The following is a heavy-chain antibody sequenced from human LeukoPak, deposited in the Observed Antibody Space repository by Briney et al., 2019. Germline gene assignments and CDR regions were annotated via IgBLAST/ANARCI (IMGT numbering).Heavy chain of an antibody. CDR1: GFTFDDYA. CDR2: ISWNSGSI. CDR3: AKDIDSTRYDILTGYNRFDY. J-gene: IGHJ4*02. Sequence: GGSLSLSCAAPGFTFDDYAMHWVRQAPGKGLEWVSGISWNSGSIGYADSVKGRFTISRDNAKNSLYLQMNSLRAEDTALYYCAKDIDSTRYDILTGYNRFDYWGQGTLVTVSS. V-gene: IGHV3-9*01. D-gene: IGHD3-9*01.